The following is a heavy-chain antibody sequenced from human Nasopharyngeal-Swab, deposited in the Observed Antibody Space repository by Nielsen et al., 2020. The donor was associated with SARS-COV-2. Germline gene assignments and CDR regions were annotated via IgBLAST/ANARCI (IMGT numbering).Heavy chain of an antibody. Sequence: SETLSLTCAVSGGSISSSNWWSWVRQPPGKGLEWIGEIYHSGSTNYNPSLKSRVTISVDKSKNQYSLKLSSVTAADTAVYYCASWGTDDYGYGMGVWGQGTTVTVSS. D-gene: IGHD3-16*01. J-gene: IGHJ6*02. CDR3: ASWGTDDYGYGMGV. V-gene: IGHV4-4*02. CDR1: GGSISSSNW. CDR2: IYHSGST.